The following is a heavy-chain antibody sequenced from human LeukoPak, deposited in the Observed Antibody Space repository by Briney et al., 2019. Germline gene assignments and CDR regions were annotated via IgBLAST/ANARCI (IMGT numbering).Heavy chain of an antibody. J-gene: IGHJ3*01. CDR2: IYYSGST. Sequence: SETLSLTCSVSGGSISSGSYYWSWIRQHPGKGLEWVGYIYYSGSTYYNPSLKSRVTISVDTSKNQFSLKLSSVTAADTAVYYCARAGHYDSSGYYYADAFDLWGQGTMVTVSS. CDR1: GGSISSGSYY. D-gene: IGHD3-22*01. V-gene: IGHV4-31*03. CDR3: ARAGHYDSSGYYYADAFDL.